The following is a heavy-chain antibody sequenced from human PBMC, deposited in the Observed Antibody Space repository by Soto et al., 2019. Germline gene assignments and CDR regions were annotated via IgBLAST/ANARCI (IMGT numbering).Heavy chain of an antibody. V-gene: IGHV1-69*12. CDR3: ARDKDREQLGGNYYYALDV. J-gene: IGHJ6*02. Sequence: QVQLVQSGAEVKKPGSSVKVSCKASGDTFNSFAISWVRQAPGQGLEWMGGIIPIFRTPKYAQKFQGRVTLTADEITSTAYMELSSLRSDDTAVYYCARDKDREQLGGNYYYALDVWGQGTTVIVSS. D-gene: IGHD1-1*01. CDR1: GDTFNSFA. CDR2: IIPIFRTP.